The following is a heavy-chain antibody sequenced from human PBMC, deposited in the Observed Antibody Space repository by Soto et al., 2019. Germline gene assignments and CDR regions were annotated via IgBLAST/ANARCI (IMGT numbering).Heavy chain of an antibody. V-gene: IGHV3-23*01. CDR3: VKRHASGQRGNWFDP. CDR2: ISGSGSNT. J-gene: IGHJ5*02. Sequence: GGSLRLSCAASGITFSSYAITWVSQAPGKGLEWVSGISGSGSNTYYRDSVKGRFTISRDSSKNTLYLQMNNLRVEDTAVYYCVKRHASGQRGNWFDPLGQGTLVTVSS. D-gene: IGHD3-10*01. CDR1: GITFSSYA.